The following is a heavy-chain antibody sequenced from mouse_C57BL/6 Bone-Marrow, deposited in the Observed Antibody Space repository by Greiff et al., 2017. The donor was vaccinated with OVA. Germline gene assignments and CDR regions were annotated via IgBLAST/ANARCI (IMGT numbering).Heavy chain of an antibody. CDR2: INPSSGYT. CDR1: GYTFTSYT. Sequence: QVQLQQSGAELARPGASVKMSCKASGYTFTSYTMHWVKQRPGQGLEWIGYINPSSGYTKYNQTFKDKATLTADKSSSTAYMQLSSLTSEDSAVYYCARSVYYYGRRDYWGQGTTLTVSS. V-gene: IGHV1-4*01. D-gene: IGHD1-1*01. CDR3: ARSVYYYGRRDY. J-gene: IGHJ2*01.